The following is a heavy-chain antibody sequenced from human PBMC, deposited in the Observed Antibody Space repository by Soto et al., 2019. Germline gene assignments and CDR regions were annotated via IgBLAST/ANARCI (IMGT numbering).Heavy chain of an antibody. CDR1: GYTFTSYA. D-gene: IGHD3-22*01. J-gene: IGHJ6*02. CDR2: INAGNGNT. V-gene: IGHV1-3*01. Sequence: ASVKVSCKASGYTFTSYAMHWVRQAPGQRLEWMGWINAGNGNTKYSRKFQGRVTITRDTSASTAYMELSSLRSEDTAVYYCASSEVEYYDSSGCPIYYYYYGMDVWGQGTTVTVSS. CDR3: ASSEVEYYDSSGCPIYYYYYGMDV.